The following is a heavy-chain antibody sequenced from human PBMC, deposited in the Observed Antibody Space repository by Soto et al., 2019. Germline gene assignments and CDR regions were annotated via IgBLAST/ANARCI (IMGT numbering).Heavy chain of an antibody. D-gene: IGHD3-22*01. CDR2: ISSSSSYI. J-gene: IGHJ4*02. CDR1: GFTFSSYS. CDR3: ARDLGAYDSSGYYQGY. V-gene: IGHV3-21*01. Sequence: EVQLVESGGGLVKPGGSLRLSCAASGFTFSSYSMNWVRQAPGKGLEWVSSISSSSSYIYYADSVKARFTISRDNAKNSLYLQLNSLGAEDTAVYYCARDLGAYDSSGYYQGYWGQGTLVTVSS.